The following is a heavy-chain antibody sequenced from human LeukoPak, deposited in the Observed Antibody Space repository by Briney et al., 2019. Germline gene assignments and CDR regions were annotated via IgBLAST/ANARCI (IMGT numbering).Heavy chain of an antibody. D-gene: IGHD3-22*01. J-gene: IGHJ3*02. CDR2: INSDGSST. CDR3: ARIDTYYYDGSGYYSAFDI. CDR1: GFMFSSYW. V-gene: IGHV3-74*01. Sequence: GGSLRLSCVASGFMFSSYWMNWVRQAPGKGLVWVSRINSDGSSTSYADSVKGRFTISRDNAKNSLYLQMNSLRAEDTALYYCARIDTYYYDGSGYYSAFDIWGQGTIVTVSS.